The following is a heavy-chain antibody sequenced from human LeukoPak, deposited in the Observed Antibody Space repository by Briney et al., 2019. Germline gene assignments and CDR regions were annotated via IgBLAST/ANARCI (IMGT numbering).Heavy chain of an antibody. J-gene: IGHJ4*02. V-gene: IGHV3-48*04. CDR3: ARGKYSSSSFDC. CDR2: IRKNSATI. Sequence: GGSLRLSCAASGFAFSDYDMAWARQAPGRGLVWVSFIRKNSATIYYADSVRGRFTISRDNAKNSLYLQMNSLRAEDTAVYYCARGKYSSSSFDCWGQGTLVTVSS. D-gene: IGHD6-6*01. CDR1: GFAFSDYD.